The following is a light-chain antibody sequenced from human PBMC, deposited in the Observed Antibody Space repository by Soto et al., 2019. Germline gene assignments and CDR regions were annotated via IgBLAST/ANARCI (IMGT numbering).Light chain of an antibody. CDR1: QGISSY. CDR2: GAS. V-gene: IGKV1-9*01. Sequence: DIQLTQSPSFLSASVGDRVTITCRASQGISSYLAWYQQKPGQTPKLLIYGASTLQSGVPSRFSGSGSGTEFTLTISSLQPEDFAAYYCQQLNSYPITFGQGTRLEVK. CDR3: QQLNSYPIT. J-gene: IGKJ5*01.